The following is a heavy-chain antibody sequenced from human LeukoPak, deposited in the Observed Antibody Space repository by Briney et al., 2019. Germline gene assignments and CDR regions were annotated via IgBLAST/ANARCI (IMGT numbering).Heavy chain of an antibody. CDR3: AKGGSSSWDFFDY. Sequence: GGSLRLSCAASGFIFSSYGIHWVRQAPGKGLEWVAVVSEDGTKKYYADSVKGRFTISRDNSKNTLFLQMNSLRAVDTAVYYCAKGGSSSWDFFDYWGQGTLVTVSS. CDR1: GFIFSSYG. CDR2: VSEDGTKK. V-gene: IGHV3-30*18. J-gene: IGHJ4*02. D-gene: IGHD6-13*01.